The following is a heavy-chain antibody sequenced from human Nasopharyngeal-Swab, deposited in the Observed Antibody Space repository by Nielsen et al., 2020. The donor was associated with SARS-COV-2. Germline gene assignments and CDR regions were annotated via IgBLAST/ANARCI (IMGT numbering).Heavy chain of an antibody. CDR2: IYYSGST. Sequence: WIRQPPGKSLEWIGYIYYSGSTYYNPSLKSRVTISVDTSKNQFSLKLRSVTAADTAVYYCARGRKQQLVLRWFDPWGQGTLVTVSS. CDR3: ARGRKQQLVLRWFDP. D-gene: IGHD6-13*01. J-gene: IGHJ5*02. V-gene: IGHV4-31*02.